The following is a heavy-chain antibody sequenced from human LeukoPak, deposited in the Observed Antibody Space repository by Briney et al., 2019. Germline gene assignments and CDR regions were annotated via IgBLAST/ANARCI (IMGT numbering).Heavy chain of an antibody. J-gene: IGHJ5*02. Sequence: GGSLRLSCAASGFTFSSYAMTWVRQAPGKGLEWVTYYADSVKGRFTISRDNSKNTLFLQMNTLRAADTAVYCCAKGSGSGWYGWFAPWGLGTLVTVSS. CDR3: AKGSGSGWYGWFAP. V-gene: IGHV3-23*01. CDR1: GFTFSSYA. D-gene: IGHD6-19*01. CDR2: T.